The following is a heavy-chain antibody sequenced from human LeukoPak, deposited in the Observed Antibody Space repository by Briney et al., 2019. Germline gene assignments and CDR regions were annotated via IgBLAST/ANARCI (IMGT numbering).Heavy chain of an antibody. Sequence: GGSLRLPGAASGFTFGSYEINWVRQAPGKGLEWVATIGGVGGDTYYADSVKGRFTISRDNSKNTLNLQMNSLRAEDTALYYCAKDDIPANGLYDAFDIWGQGTKVTVSA. V-gene: IGHV3-23*01. CDR2: IGGVGGDT. CDR1: GFTFGSYE. J-gene: IGHJ3*02. D-gene: IGHD3/OR15-3a*01. CDR3: AKDDIPANGLYDAFDI.